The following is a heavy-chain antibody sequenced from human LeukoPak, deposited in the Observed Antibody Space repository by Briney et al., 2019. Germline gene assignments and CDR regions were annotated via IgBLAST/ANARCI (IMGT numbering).Heavy chain of an antibody. CDR3: ASISSGWYAASAEYFQH. J-gene: IGHJ1*01. D-gene: IGHD6-19*01. CDR1: GGSISNY. V-gene: IGHV4-59*08. CDR2: IYYSGST. Sequence: PSETLSLTCTVSGGSISNYWSWIRQPPGKGLEWIGYIYYSGSTNCNPSLKSRVTISVDTSKNQFSLKLSSVTAADTAVYYCASISSGWYAASAEYFQHWGQGTLVTVSS.